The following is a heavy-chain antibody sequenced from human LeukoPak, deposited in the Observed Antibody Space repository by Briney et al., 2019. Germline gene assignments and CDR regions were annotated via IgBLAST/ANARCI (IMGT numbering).Heavy chain of an antibody. D-gene: IGHD1-26*01. V-gene: IGHV3-30*03. J-gene: IGHJ4*02. CDR2: ISYDGGYK. CDR3: AGGGGNYDY. Sequence: GGSLTLSCAASGFSFRSYAMHWVRQAPGKGLECVAIISYDGGYKSYADSVKGRFIISRDNSENTLYLQMNSLRPEDTALYYCAGGGGNYDYWGQGTLVTVSS. CDR1: GFSFRSYA.